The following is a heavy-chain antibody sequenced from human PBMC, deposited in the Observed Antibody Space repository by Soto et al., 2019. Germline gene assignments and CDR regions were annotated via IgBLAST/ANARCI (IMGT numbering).Heavy chain of an antibody. CDR2: IIPILGIV. CDR1: GGTFSSYT. D-gene: IGHD3-9*01. J-gene: IGHJ4*02. Sequence: QDQLVQSGAEVKKPGSSVKVSCKASGGTFSSYTINWVRQAPGQGLEWMGRIIPILGIVNYEQRFQGRVTITADKSTGTAYMQLSSLTSEDTAVYYCSTSPPVRDILTGYGLDFWGLGTLITVSS. CDR3: STSPPVRDILTGYGLDF. V-gene: IGHV1-69*02.